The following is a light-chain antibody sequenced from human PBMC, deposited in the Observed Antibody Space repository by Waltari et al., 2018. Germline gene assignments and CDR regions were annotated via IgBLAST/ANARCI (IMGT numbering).Light chain of an antibody. CDR1: QDINIY. CDR3: QQLETYPLT. CDR2: VAS. Sequence: DIQLTQSPSFLSASLGKGVPITCRASQDINIYLAWYQQKPGKAPNLLISVASTLQVGVPSRFSGSGSGTEFFLTISSLQPEDFATYFCQQLETYPLTFGGGTKVEIK. V-gene: IGKV1-9*01. J-gene: IGKJ4*01.